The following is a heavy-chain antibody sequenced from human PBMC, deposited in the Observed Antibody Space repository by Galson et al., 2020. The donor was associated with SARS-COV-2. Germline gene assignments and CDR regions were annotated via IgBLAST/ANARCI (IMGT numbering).Heavy chain of an antibody. D-gene: IGHD3-10*01. Sequence: ASVKVSCKASGYSFTAYYLHWVRQAPGQGLEWMGWINPNSDVTNYAQKFQGRVTMTGDASISTAYMELGSLRSDDTAVYYCARLTGSSWFGEWTGAHFDFWGPGSLVIVSS. J-gene: IGHJ4*02. V-gene: IGHV1-2*02. CDR2: INPNSDVT. CDR1: GYSFTAYY. CDR3: ARLTGSSWFGEWTGAHFDF.